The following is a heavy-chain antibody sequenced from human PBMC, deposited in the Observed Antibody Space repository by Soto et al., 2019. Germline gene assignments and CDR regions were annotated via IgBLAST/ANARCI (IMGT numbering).Heavy chain of an antibody. CDR1: GFTFSSYG. CDR2: ISYDGSNK. CDR3: AKVSRGSGSYYDYYYYYGMDV. J-gene: IGHJ6*02. D-gene: IGHD3-10*01. Sequence: GSLRLSCAASGFTFSSYGMHWVRQAPGKGLEWVAVISYDGSNKYYADSVKGRFTISRDNSKNTLYLQMNSLRAEDTAVYYCAKVSRGSGSYYDYYYYYGMDVWGQGTTVTVSS. V-gene: IGHV3-30*18.